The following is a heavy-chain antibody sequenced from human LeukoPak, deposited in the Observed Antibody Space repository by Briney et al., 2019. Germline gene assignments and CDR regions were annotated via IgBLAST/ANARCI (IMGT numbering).Heavy chain of an antibody. CDR1: GYTFTNYY. CDR2: INPSGGST. CDR3: ARELKPRIAAAGRTLNGMDV. D-gene: IGHD6-13*01. Sequence: ASVKVSCKASGYTFTNYYIYWVRQAPGQGLEWMGIINPSGGSTIYAQKFQGRVTMTGDTSTTTVYMELSTLRSEDTAVYYCARELKPRIAAAGRTLNGMDVWGQGTTVAVSS. J-gene: IGHJ6*02. V-gene: IGHV1-46*01.